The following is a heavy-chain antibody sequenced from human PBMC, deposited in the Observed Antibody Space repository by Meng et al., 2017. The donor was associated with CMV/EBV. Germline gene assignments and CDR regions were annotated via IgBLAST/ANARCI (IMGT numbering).Heavy chain of an antibody. V-gene: IGHV1-46*01. D-gene: IGHD6-13*01. J-gene: IGHJ4*02. Sequence: QVQVVQCGVEWKKPGASVKVSYKVSGYTFTSYYMHWVRQAPGQGLEWMGIINPSGGSTSYAQKFQGRVTMTRDTSTSTVYMELSSLRSEDTAVYYCALAEYSSSLFDYWGQGTLVTVSS. CDR3: ALAEYSSSLFDY. CDR2: INPSGGST. CDR1: GYTFTSYY.